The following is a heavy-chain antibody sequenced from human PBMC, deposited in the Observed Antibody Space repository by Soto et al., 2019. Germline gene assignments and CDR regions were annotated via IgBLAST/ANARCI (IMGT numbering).Heavy chain of an antibody. V-gene: IGHV3-21*06. Sequence: TGGSLRLSCAASGFTFTRYSMNWVRQAPGKGLEWVSSISSTTNYIYYGDSMKGRFTISRDNAKNSLCLEMNSLRAEDTAVYYCARESEDLTSNFDYWGQGTLVTVSS. CDR2: ISSTTNYI. CDR1: GFTFTRYS. J-gene: IGHJ4*02. CDR3: ARESEDLTSNFDY.